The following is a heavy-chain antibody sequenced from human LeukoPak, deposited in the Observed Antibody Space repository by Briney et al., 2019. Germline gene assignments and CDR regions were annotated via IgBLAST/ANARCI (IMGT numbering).Heavy chain of an antibody. V-gene: IGHV1-69*13. CDR2: IIPIFGTA. CDR3: ARGGNSSSWYDY. Sequence: ASVKVSCKASGGTFSNYAISWVRQAPGQGLEWMGGIIPIFGTANYAQKFQGRVTITADESTSTAYMELSSLRSEDTAVYYCARGGNSSSWYDYWGQGTLVTVSS. CDR1: GGTFSNYA. D-gene: IGHD6-13*01. J-gene: IGHJ4*02.